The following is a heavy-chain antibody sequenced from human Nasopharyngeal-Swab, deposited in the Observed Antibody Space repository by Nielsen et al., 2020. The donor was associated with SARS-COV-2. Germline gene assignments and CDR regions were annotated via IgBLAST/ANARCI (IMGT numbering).Heavy chain of an antibody. Sequence: SVKVTCKASGFTFTSSAVQWVRQARGQRLEWIGWIVVGSGNTNYAQKFQERVTITRDMSTSTAYMELSSLRSEDTAVYYCAAAKAARQGYYYYGMDVWGQGTTVTVSS. D-gene: IGHD6-6*01. V-gene: IGHV1-58*01. CDR2: IVVGSGNT. CDR1: GFTFTSSA. CDR3: AAAKAARQGYYYYGMDV. J-gene: IGHJ6*02.